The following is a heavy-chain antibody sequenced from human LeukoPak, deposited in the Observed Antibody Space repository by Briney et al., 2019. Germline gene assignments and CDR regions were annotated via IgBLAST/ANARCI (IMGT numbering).Heavy chain of an antibody. Sequence: PGGSLRLSCAASGFAFDDYAMHWVRRTPGKGLEWVSGIDWKSGIIGYADSVKGRFTISRDNAKNSLYLQMNSLRADDTALYFCAKDIYSGGWYFDYWGQGTPVTVSS. CDR2: IDWKSGII. J-gene: IGHJ4*02. CDR1: GFAFDDYA. V-gene: IGHV3-9*01. CDR3: AKDIYSGGWYFDY. D-gene: IGHD6-19*01.